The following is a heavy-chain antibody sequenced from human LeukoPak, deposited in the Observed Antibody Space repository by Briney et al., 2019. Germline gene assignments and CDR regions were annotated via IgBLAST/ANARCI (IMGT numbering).Heavy chain of an antibody. CDR2: IYYSGST. Sequence: SETLSLTCTVSGGSISRYYWSWIGQPPGKRLEWIGYIYYSGSTNYNPSLKSRVTLSVDTSKNQFSLKLSSVTAADTAVYYCARVGSGWYVVGYWGQGTLVTVSS. D-gene: IGHD6-19*01. V-gene: IGHV4-59*12. CDR1: GGSISRYY. J-gene: IGHJ4*02. CDR3: ARVGSGWYVVGY.